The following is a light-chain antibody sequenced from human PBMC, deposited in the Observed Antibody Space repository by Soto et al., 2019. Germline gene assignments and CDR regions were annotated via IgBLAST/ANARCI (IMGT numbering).Light chain of an antibody. CDR1: QGISSW. J-gene: IGKJ1*01. CDR2: AAS. V-gene: IGKV1-12*01. CDR3: QQANWRPWT. Sequence: IQISLSPSSVSAHVKDRVTITCRASQGISSWLAWYQQKPGKAPKLLIYAASSLQSGVPSRFSGSGSGTDFTLTISSLQPEDFTTYYCQQANWRPWTFGQGTKVDIK.